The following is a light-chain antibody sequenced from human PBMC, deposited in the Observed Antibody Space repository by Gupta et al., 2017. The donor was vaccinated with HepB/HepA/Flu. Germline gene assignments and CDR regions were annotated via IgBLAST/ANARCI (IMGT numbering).Light chain of an antibody. CDR2: GAS. CDR3: QQYGSSPWT. Sequence: EIVLTHSTDTLSLSPGERATLSCRASQSVSSSYLGWYRQKPGQAPSILIVGASSRSTGIPDRFSGSGSGTEFTLTISRLEHEDFAVYYCQQYGSSPWTVGLGSKVEIK. V-gene: IGKV3-20*01. J-gene: IGKJ1*01. CDR1: QSVSSSY.